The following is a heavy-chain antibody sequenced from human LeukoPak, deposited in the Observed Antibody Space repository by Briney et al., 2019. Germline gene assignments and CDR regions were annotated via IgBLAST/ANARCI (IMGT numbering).Heavy chain of an antibody. J-gene: IGHJ4*02. CDR2: IRYDGSNK. CDR1: GFTFSSYA. CDR3: AKVFTTSFDY. V-gene: IGHV3-30*02. D-gene: IGHD4-17*01. Sequence: GGSLRLSCAASGFTFSSYAMSWVRQAPGKGLEWVAFIRYDGSNKYYADSVKGRFTISRDNSKNTLYLQMNSLRAEDTAVYYCAKVFTTSFDYWGQGTLVTVSS.